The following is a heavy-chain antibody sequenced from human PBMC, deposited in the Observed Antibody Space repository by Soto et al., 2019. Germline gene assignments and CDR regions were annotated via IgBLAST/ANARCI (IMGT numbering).Heavy chain of an antibody. D-gene: IGHD6-25*01. Sequence: SETLSLTCTVSAGSLSSDSYYWSWIRQPPGKGLEWIGYIFHSESTNYNPSLKSRVIMSVDTSKKQFSLKLTSVTAADTAVYYCVNSGSGGPSVMDVWGQGTTVTVSS. CDR1: AGSLSSDSYY. CDR2: IFHSEST. J-gene: IGHJ6*02. V-gene: IGHV4-61*01. CDR3: VNSGSGGPSVMDV.